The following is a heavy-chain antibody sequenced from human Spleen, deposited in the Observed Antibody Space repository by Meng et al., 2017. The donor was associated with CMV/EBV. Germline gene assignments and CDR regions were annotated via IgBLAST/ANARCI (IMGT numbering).Heavy chain of an antibody. D-gene: IGHD5-18*01. CDR2: ICSGGSST. CDR1: GFTFSSYA. V-gene: IGHV3-23*03. J-gene: IGHJ4*02. Sequence: GESLKISCAASGFTFSSYAMSWVRQAPGKGLEWVSVICSGGSSTYYADSVKGRFTISRDNSKNTLYLQMNSLRAEDTAVYYCAKDRGRGRGYSYGYFNYWGQGTLVTVSS. CDR3: AKDRGRGRGYSYGYFNY.